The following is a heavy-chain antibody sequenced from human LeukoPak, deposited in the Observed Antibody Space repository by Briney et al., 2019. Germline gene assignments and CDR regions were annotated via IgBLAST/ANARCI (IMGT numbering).Heavy chain of an antibody. Sequence: KPAETLSLTCGVSGGSISGTNWWSWVRQPPGQGLEWIGEISLRGLTNYNPSLRSRLTMSLDESKNHVSLNLTSVTAADTAVYYCARGRRTAMVYFDYWGQGTLVTVSA. D-gene: IGHD5-18*01. CDR3: ARGRRTAMVYFDY. CDR2: ISLRGLT. CDR1: GGSISGTNW. J-gene: IGHJ4*02. V-gene: IGHV4-4*02.